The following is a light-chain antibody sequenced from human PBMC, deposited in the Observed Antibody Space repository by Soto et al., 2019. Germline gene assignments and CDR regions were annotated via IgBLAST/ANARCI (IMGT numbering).Light chain of an antibody. V-gene: IGKV1-5*01. J-gene: IGKJ5*01. CDR2: GAS. CDR3: QKLDTFPLT. Sequence: DIQMAQSPSTPSASVGDQVTITFRASQSISSWLAWYQQKPGKAPKLLIYGASTLQSGVPSRFSGSGSGTEFTLTISSLQPEDFASYYCQKLDTFPLTFGQGTRLEIK. CDR1: QSISSW.